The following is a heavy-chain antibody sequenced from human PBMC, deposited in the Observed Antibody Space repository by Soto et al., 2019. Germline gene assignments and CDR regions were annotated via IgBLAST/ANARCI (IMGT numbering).Heavy chain of an antibody. CDR1: GFTFSNAW. D-gene: IGHD3-3*01. CDR3: TTDFNPDRRYYDFWSGYFGAFDI. Sequence: GGSLRLSCAASGFTFSNAWMNWVRQAPGKGLEWVGRIKSKTDGGTTDYAAPVKGRFTISRDDSKNTLYLQMNSLKTEDTAVYYCTTDFNPDRRYYDFWSGYFGAFDIWGQGTMVTVPS. V-gene: IGHV3-15*07. CDR2: IKSKTDGGTT. J-gene: IGHJ3*02.